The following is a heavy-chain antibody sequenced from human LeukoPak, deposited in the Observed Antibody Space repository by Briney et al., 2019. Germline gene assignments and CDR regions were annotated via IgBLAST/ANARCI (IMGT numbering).Heavy chain of an antibody. D-gene: IGHD4-17*01. CDR3: VGVAPYGDYEDY. CDR2: IWYDGSNK. Sequence: GRSLRLSCAASGFTFSSYGVHWVRQAPGKGLEWVAVIWYDGSNKYYADSVKGRFTISRDNSKNTLYLQMNSLRAEDTAVYYCVGVAPYGDYEDYWGQGTLVTVSS. CDR1: GFTFSSYG. J-gene: IGHJ4*02. V-gene: IGHV3-33*01.